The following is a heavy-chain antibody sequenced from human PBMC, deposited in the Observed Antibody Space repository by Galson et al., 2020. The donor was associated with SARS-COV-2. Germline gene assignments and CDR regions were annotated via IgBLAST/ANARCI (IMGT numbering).Heavy chain of an antibody. Sequence: GGSLRLSCAASGFTFSSYDMHWVRQATGKGLEWVSAIGTAGDTYYPGSVKGRFTISRENAKNSLYLQMNSLRAGDTAVYYCARGDIVVVPAAISNYYYYMDVWGKGTTVTVSS. CDR2: IGTAGDT. CDR3: ARGDIVVVPAAISNYYYYMDV. D-gene: IGHD2-2*02. CDR1: GFTFSSYD. V-gene: IGHV3-13*01. J-gene: IGHJ6*03.